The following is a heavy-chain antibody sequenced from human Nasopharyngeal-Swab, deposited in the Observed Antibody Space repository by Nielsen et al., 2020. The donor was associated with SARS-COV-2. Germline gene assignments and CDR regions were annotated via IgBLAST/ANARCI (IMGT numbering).Heavy chain of an antibody. D-gene: IGHD3-22*01. CDR1: GFTFSSYG. CDR3: AKDTYYYDSMAFYFDY. Sequence: GESLKISCAASGFTFSSYGMHWVRQAPGKGLEWVAVISYDGSNKYYADSVKGRFTISRDNSKNTLYLQMNSLRAEDTAVYYCAKDTYYYDSMAFYFDYWGQGTLVTVSS. J-gene: IGHJ4*02. V-gene: IGHV3-30*18. CDR2: ISYDGSNK.